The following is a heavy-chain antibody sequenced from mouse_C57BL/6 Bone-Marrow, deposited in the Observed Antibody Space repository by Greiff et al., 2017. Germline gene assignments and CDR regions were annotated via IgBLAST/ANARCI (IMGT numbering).Heavy chain of an antibody. CDR1: GYTFTDYE. J-gene: IGHJ4*01. D-gene: IGHD3-3*01. Sequence: QVQLQQSGAELVRPGASVTLSCKASGYTFTDYEMHLVKQTPVHGLEWIGAIDPETGGTASNPKFKGKAILPADKSSSTAYMELRSLTSEDSAVYYGTRAVDYYAMDYWGQGNSVTVSS. CDR2: IDPETGGT. CDR3: TRAVDYYAMDY. V-gene: IGHV1-15*01.